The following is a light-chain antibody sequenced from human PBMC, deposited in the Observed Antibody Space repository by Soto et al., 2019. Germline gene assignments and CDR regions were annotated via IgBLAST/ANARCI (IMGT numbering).Light chain of an antibody. Sequence: EIVMTQSPATLSLSPGERATLSCRASQSVSSNLAWYQQKPGQAPRLLIYGASTRATGIPDRFSGSGSGTEFTLIISSLQSEDFAVYYCQQYDNWPPGTFGQGTKVEIK. CDR3: QQYDNWPPGT. J-gene: IGKJ1*01. CDR1: QSVSSN. CDR2: GAS. V-gene: IGKV3-15*01.